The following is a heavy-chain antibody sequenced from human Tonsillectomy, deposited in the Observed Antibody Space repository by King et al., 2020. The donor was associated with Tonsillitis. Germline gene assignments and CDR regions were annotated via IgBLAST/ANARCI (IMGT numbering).Heavy chain of an antibody. D-gene: IGHD2-21*02. CDR2: IIPIFGTP. CDR1: GGTFTRYT. J-gene: IGHJ6*02. V-gene: IGHV1-69*01. Sequence: QLVQSGAEVKKPGSSVKVSCKASGGTFTRYTISWVRQAPGQGLEWMGGIIPIFGTPDYAQKFQGRVTITADESTSTAYMELSSLRSEDSAVYYCARDGWGGCDSRDCHDAYYYGMDVWGQGTTVTVSS. CDR3: ARDGWGGCDSRDCHDAYYYGMDV.